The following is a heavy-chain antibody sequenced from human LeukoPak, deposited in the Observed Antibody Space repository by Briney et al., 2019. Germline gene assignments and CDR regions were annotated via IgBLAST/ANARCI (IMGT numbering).Heavy chain of an antibody. CDR3: ARGLSGWFFDY. J-gene: IGHJ4*02. V-gene: IGHV4-31*03. Sequence: SETLSLTCTVSGGSISSGGYYWSWIRQHPGKSLEWIGYIYYSGSTYYNPSLKSRVTISVDTSKNQFSLKLSSVTAADTAVYYCARGLSGWFFDYWGQGTLVTVSS. CDR1: GGSISSGGYY. D-gene: IGHD6-19*01. CDR2: IYYSGST.